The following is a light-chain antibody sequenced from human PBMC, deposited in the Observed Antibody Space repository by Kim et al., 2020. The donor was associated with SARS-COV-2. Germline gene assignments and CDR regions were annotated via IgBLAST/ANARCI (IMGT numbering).Light chain of an antibody. CDR3: QAWDSSTAV. J-gene: IGLJ2*01. CDR2: QDS. Sequence: GSQGQKARITCSGDKLGDKYACWYQQKPGQSPVLVIYQDSKRPSGIPERFSGSNSGNTATLTISGTQAMDEADYYCQAWDSSTAVFGGGTQLTVL. CDR1: KLGDKY. V-gene: IGLV3-1*01.